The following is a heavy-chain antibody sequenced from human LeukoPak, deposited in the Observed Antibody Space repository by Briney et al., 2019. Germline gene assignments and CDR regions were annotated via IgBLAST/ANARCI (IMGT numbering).Heavy chain of an antibody. CDR3: ARRTDYGDYVYWFDP. Sequence: SETLSLTCTVSGGSISSYYWSWIRQPPGKGLEWIGYIYYSGSTNYNPSLKSRVTISVDTSKNQFSLKLSSVTAADTAAYYCARRTDYGDYVYWFDPWGQGTLVTVSS. V-gene: IGHV4-59*08. CDR2: IYYSGST. D-gene: IGHD4-17*01. J-gene: IGHJ5*02. CDR1: GGSISSYY.